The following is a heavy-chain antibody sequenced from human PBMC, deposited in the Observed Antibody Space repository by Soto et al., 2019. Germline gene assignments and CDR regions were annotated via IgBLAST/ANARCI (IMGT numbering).Heavy chain of an antibody. D-gene: IGHD6-13*01. CDR2: ISGSGGST. CDR3: ANLASSSWYQYFDY. CDR1: GFTFSSYA. J-gene: IGHJ4*02. V-gene: IGHV3-23*01. Sequence: GSLRLSCAASGFTFSSYAISWVRQAPGKGLEWVSAISGSGGSTYYADSVKGRFTISRDNSKNTLYLQMNSLRAEDTAVYYCANLASSSWYQYFDYWGQGTLVTVYS.